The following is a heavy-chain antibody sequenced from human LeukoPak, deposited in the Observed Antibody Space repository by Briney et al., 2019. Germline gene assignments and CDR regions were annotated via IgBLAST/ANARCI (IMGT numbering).Heavy chain of an antibody. D-gene: IGHD3-22*01. CDR3: ARDGRNYYDKSGYYSALAY. J-gene: IGHJ4*02. V-gene: IGHV3-21*01. Sequence: GGSLRLSCAASGFTVSSNYMSWVRQAPGKGLEWVSSISSSSSYIYYADSVKGRFTISRDNAKNSLYLQMNSLRAEDTAVYYCARDGRNYYDKSGYYSALAYWGQGTLVTVSS. CDR1: GFTVSSNY. CDR2: ISSSSSYI.